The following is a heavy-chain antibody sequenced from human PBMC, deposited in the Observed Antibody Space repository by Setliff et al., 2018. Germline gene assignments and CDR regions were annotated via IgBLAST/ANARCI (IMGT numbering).Heavy chain of an antibody. V-gene: IGHV3-73*01. CDR2: IRRNADNRAP. D-gene: IGHD3-10*01. Sequence: GGSLRLSCAASGFTFSGSAVHWVRQASGKGLEWVGRIRRNADNRAPIYAASVKGRFTISRDDSKNTAYLQMNSLKIEDTATYYCARINMVRGVPPHLDYWGQGTLVTVSS. J-gene: IGHJ4*02. CDR1: GFTFSGSA. CDR3: ARINMVRGVPPHLDY.